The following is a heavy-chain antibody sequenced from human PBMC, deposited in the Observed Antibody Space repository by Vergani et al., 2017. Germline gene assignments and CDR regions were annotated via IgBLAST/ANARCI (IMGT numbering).Heavy chain of an antibody. CDR1: GGSISSYY. Sequence: QVQLQESGPGLVKPSETLSLTCTVSGGSISSYYWSWIRQPPGKGLEWGGYIYYSGSTNYNPSLKSRVTISVDTSKNQFSLKLSSVTAADTSVYYCARGYYDSSGYYSSFDYWGQGTLVTVSS. CDR2: IYYSGST. D-gene: IGHD3-22*01. CDR3: ARGYYDSSGYYSSFDY. J-gene: IGHJ4*02. V-gene: IGHV4-59*01.